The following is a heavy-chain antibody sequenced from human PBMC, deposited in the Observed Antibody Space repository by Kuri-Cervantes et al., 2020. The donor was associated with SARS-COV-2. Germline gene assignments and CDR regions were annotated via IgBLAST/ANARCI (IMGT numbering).Heavy chain of an antibody. CDR3: TREGHSSGWDAEYFHH. CDR1: GGTFSNYG. Sequence: SVKVSCKAPGGTFSNYGTSWVRQAPGQGLEWMGGIIPSFGTTKYARKFQGRVTITADESTSTAYMELSSLRYEDTAVYYCTREGHSSGWDAEYFHHWGQGTLVTVSS. V-gene: IGHV1-69*13. J-gene: IGHJ1*01. CDR2: IIPSFGTT. D-gene: IGHD6-19*01.